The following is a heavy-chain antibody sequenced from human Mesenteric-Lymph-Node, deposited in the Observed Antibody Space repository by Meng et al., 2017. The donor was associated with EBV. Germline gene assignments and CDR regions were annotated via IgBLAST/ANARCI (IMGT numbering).Heavy chain of an antibody. CDR3: TKVACRGGNCEVGRLDP. Sequence: QVPLQESGPGRGKPSETLSLTCTVSGGSLSPYYWSWIRQSPGKGLEWIGYIYYRGDTNYNPSLESRVTISIDTSKNQFSLQLTSLTAADTAVYYCTKVACRGGNCEVGRLDPWGQGTLVTVSS. J-gene: IGHJ5*02. D-gene: IGHD2-15*01. V-gene: IGHV4-59*01. CDR2: IYYRGDT. CDR1: GGSLSPYY.